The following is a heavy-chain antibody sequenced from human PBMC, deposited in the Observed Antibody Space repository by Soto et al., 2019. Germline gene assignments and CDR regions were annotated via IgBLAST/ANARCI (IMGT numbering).Heavy chain of an antibody. V-gene: IGHV3-33*01. Sequence: GGSLRLSCAASGFTFSSYGMHWVRQAPGKGLEWVAVIWYDGSNKYYADSVKGRFTISRDNSKNTLYLQMNSLGAEGTAVYYCARGGRYGSDPGDYWGQGTLVTVSS. CDR2: IWYDGSNK. CDR1: GFTFSSYG. CDR3: ARGGRYGSDPGDY. J-gene: IGHJ4*02. D-gene: IGHD3-10*01.